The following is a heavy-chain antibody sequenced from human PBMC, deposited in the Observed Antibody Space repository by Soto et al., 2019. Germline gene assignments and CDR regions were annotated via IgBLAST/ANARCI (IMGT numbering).Heavy chain of an antibody. CDR2: ISYDGSNK. V-gene: IGHV3-30*18. J-gene: IGHJ4*02. D-gene: IGHD6-19*01. CDR3: AKAEGQWLVIYYFDY. Sequence: GGPLRLSCGASLSTFSSYVIHWFLPAACKGLEWVAVISYDGSNKYYADSVKGRFTISRDNSKNTLYLQMNSLRAEDTAVYYCAKAEGQWLVIYYFDYWGQGTLVTVSA. CDR1: LSTFSSYV.